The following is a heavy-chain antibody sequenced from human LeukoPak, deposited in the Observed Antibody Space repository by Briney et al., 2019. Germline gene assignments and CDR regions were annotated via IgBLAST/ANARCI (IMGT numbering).Heavy chain of an antibody. CDR2: VSGSGASS. Sequence: GGSLRLSCAASGFTFSSYAMSWARQAPGKGLEWVCSVSGSGASSYFADSVKGRFTFSRDNSKNTLYLQMNSQRAEDTASYYCAREVGYLDYWGQGTLVTVAS. V-gene: IGHV3-23*01. CDR3: AREVGYLDY. CDR1: GFTFSSYA. J-gene: IGHJ4*02. D-gene: IGHD1-26*01.